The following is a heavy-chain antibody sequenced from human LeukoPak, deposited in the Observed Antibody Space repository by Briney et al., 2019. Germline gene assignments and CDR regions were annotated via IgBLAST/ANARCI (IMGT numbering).Heavy chain of an antibody. Sequence: PSETLSLTCTVSSGSISNYYWNWIRQPAGKGLEWIGRIYLSGSSNYNPSLKSRVTMSLDTSENQFSLKLSPVTPADTAVYYCARGGYYGSGNDFRFDPWGQGTLVTVSS. CDR2: IYLSGSS. CDR1: SGSISNYY. CDR3: ARGGYYGSGNDFRFDP. D-gene: IGHD3-10*01. J-gene: IGHJ5*02. V-gene: IGHV4-4*07.